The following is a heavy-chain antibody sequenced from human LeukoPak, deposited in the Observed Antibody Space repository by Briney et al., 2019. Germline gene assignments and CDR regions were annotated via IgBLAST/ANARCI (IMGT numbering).Heavy chain of an antibody. J-gene: IGHJ3*02. Sequence: GASVKVSCKASGYTFTSYDINWVRQATGQGLEWIGWMNPNSGNTGYAQKFQGRVTMTRNTSISTAYMELSSLRSEDTAVYYCARAGPYCSGGSCYSNDAFDIWSQGTMVTVSS. CDR2: MNPNSGNT. D-gene: IGHD2-15*01. CDR3: ARAGPYCSGGSCYSNDAFDI. CDR1: GYTFTSYD. V-gene: IGHV1-8*01.